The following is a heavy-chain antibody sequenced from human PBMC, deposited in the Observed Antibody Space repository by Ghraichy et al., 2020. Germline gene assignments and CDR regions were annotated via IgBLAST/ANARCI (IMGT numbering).Heavy chain of an antibody. CDR3: AREDSSSWVYFDY. CDR2: ISSSSSYI. CDR1: GFTFSSYS. Sequence: GGSLRLSCAASGFTFSSYSMNWVRQAPGKGLEWVSSISSSSSYIYYADSVKGRFTISRDNAKNSLYLQMNSLRAEDTAVYYCAREDSSSWVYFDYWGQGTLVTVSS. J-gene: IGHJ4*02. D-gene: IGHD6-13*01. V-gene: IGHV3-21*01.